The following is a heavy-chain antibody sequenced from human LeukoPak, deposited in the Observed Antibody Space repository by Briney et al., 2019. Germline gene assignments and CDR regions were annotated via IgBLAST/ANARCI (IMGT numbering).Heavy chain of an antibody. CDR3: ARALTVTGNVFDY. CDR1: GFTFSDYY. J-gene: IGHJ4*02. CDR2: ISSSGSTI. Sequence: GGSLRFSCAASGFTFSDYYMSWIGQAPGKGLGWVSYISSSGSTIYYADSVKGRFTISRDNAKNSLYLQMNSLRAEDTAVYYCARALTVTGNVFDYWGQGTLVTVSS. D-gene: IGHD4-17*01. V-gene: IGHV3-11*04.